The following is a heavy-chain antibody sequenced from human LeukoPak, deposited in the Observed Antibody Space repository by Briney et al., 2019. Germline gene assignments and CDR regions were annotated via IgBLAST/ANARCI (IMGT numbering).Heavy chain of an antibody. CDR3: ASSTQISKYADY. J-gene: IGHJ4*02. Sequence: GGSLRLSCAASGFTFSSYWMHWVRQAPGKGLVWVSRINSDGSITTYADSVRGCFTISRDNAKSTLYLQMNSLRAEDTAVYYCASSTQISKYADYWGQGALVTVSS. D-gene: IGHD2-2*01. CDR2: INSDGSIT. CDR1: GFTFSSYW. V-gene: IGHV3-74*01.